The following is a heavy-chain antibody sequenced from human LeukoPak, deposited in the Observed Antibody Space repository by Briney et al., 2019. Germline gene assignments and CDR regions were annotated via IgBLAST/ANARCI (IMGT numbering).Heavy chain of an antibody. CDR3: ARHRRDMRQWLVPEFDY. CDR2: IYYSGST. CDR1: GGSISSSSYY. V-gene: IGHV4-39*01. J-gene: IGHJ4*02. D-gene: IGHD6-19*01. Sequence: SETLSLTCTVSGGSISSSSYYWGWIRQPPGKGLEWIGSIYYSGSTYYNPSLKSRVTISVDTSKNQFSLKLSSVTAADTAVYYRARHRRDMRQWLVPEFDYWGQGTLVTVSS.